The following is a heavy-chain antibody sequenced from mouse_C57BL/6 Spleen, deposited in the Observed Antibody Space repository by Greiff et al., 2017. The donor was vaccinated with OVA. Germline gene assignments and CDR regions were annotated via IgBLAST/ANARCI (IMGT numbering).Heavy chain of an antibody. CDR2: ILPGSGST. V-gene: IGHV1-9*01. CDR3: ARSLAY. CDR1: GYTFTGYW. Sequence: QVQLKESGAELMKPGASVKLSCKATGYTFTGYWIEWVKQRPGHGLEWIGEILPGSGSTNYNEKFKGKATVTADTSSNTAYMQLSSLTTEDSAIYDCARSLAYWGQGTLVTVSA. J-gene: IGHJ3*01.